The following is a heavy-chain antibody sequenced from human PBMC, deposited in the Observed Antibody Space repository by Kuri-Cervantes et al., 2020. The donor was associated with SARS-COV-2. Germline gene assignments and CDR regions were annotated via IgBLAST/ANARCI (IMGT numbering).Heavy chain of an antibody. CDR3: ARHLPYSNYERGWFGP. J-gene: IGHJ5*02. CDR2: IYYSGST. D-gene: IGHD4-11*01. Sequence: SQTLSLTCAVYGGSFSGYYWGWIRQPPGKGLEWIGSIYYSGSTYYNPSLKSRVTISVDTSKNQFSLKLSSVTAADTAVYYCARHLPYSNYERGWFGPWGQGTLVTVSS. V-gene: IGHV4-39*01. CDR1: GGSFSGYY.